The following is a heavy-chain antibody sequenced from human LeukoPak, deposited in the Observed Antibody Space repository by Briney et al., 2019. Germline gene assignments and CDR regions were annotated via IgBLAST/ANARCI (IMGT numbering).Heavy chain of an antibody. CDR3: ASGAVTTSEFDY. D-gene: IGHD4-17*01. J-gene: IGHJ4*02. CDR2: TYYSGST. CDR1: GGSFSGYY. Sequence: SETLSLTCAVYGGSFSGYYWSWIRQPPGKGLEWIGYTYYSGSTNYNPSLKSRVTISVDTSKNQFSLKLSSVTAADTAVYYCASGAVTTSEFDYWGQGTLVTVSS. V-gene: IGHV4-59*08.